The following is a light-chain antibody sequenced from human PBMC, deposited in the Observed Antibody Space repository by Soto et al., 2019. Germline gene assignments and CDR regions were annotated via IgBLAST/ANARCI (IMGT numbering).Light chain of an antibody. CDR2: GAS. V-gene: IGKV3-15*01. CDR1: QSISTN. CDR3: QQYNSWPPLT. J-gene: IGKJ4*01. Sequence: ELLLTESRSTMSVARGESDTXSGMSSQSISTNLAWYQQKPGQAPRLLISGASTRATGIPARFSGSGSGTEFTLTISSLQSEDFAVYYCQQYNSWPPLTFGGGTKVDI.